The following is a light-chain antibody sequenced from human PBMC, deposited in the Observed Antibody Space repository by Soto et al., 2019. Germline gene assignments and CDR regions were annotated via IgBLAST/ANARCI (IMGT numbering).Light chain of an antibody. CDR1: SSDVAYYNH. Sequence: QSALTQPASVSGSPGQSITISCTGTSSDVAYYNHVSWYQLHPGKAPKLLIYEVNNRPSGVSHRFSGSKSGNTASLTISGLQDEDEADYYCSSFASTHTYVFGTGTKVTVL. CDR3: SSFASTHTYV. CDR2: EVN. J-gene: IGLJ1*01. V-gene: IGLV2-14*01.